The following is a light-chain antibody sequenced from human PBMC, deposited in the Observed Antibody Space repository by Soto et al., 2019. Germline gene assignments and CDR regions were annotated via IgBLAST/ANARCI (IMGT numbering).Light chain of an antibody. J-gene: IGLJ2*01. CDR1: GSDVGGYNY. Sequence: QSALTQPPSASGSPGQSVTISCTGTGSDVGGYNYVSWYQHHPGKAPKLMLYEVSTRPSGVPDRSSGSKSGNTASLTVSGLQAEDEADYYCSSYAGSNIYVVFGGGTQLTVL. V-gene: IGLV2-8*01. CDR2: EVS. CDR3: SSYAGSNIYVV.